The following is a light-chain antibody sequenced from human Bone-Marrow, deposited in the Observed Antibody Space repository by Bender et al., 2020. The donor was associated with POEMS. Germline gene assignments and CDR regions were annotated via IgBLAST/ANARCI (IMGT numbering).Light chain of an antibody. V-gene: IGLV3-1*01. Sequence: SYELTQPPSVSVPPGQTARITCSAAKLGAQYACRHQQTPAQSLVLVIYQDDKRGAGLLVWFSGSNFGNTGTLTVSGTEAVDEADYYCRAWDSTTVVFGGGTELTVL. CDR2: QDD. CDR1: KLGAQY. CDR3: RAWDSTTVV. J-gene: IGLJ2*01.